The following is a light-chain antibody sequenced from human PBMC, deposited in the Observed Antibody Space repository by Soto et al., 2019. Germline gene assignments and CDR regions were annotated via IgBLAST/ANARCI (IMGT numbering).Light chain of an antibody. V-gene: IGLV1-40*01. CDR1: SSDVGGYDY. CDR3: QSYDSSLSVLYV. J-gene: IGLJ1*01. CDR2: GNS. Sequence: QSVLTQPPSASGSPGQSVTISCTGTSSDVGGYDYVSWYQQLPGTAPKLLIYGNSNRPSGVPDRFSGSKSGTSASLAITGLQAEDEADYYCQSYDSSLSVLYVFGTGTKVTVL.